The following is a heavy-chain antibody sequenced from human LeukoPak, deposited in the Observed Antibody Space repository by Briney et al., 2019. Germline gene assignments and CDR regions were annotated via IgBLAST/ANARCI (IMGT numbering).Heavy chain of an antibody. V-gene: IGHV1-18*01. CDR1: GYTFTSYG. CDR2: ISTYNGNT. CDR3: ARGSSYYYDISGSSPFDY. J-gene: IGHJ4*02. D-gene: IGHD3-22*01. Sequence: ASVKVSCKASGYTFTSYGFSWVRQAPGQGLEWMGWISTYNGNTNYAQKVQGRVTMTADTSTSTAYMELRSLRSDDTAVYYCARGSSYYYDISGSSPFDYWGQGTLVTVSS.